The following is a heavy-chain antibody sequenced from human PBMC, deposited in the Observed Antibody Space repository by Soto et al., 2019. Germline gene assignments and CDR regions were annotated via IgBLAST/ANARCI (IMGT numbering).Heavy chain of an antibody. J-gene: IGHJ5*02. CDR3: ARRGIVVVPAATSVWFDP. CDR1: GGSISSSIYY. Sequence: SETLSLTCTVSGGSISSSIYYWGWIRQPPGKGLEWIGSIYYSGSTYYNPSLKSRVTISVDTSKNQFSLKLSSVTAADTAVYYCARRGIVVVPAATSVWFDPWGQGTLVTVSS. D-gene: IGHD2-2*01. V-gene: IGHV4-39*01. CDR2: IYYSGST.